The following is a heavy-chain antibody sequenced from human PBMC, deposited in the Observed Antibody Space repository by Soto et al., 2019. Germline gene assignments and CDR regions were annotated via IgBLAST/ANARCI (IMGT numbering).Heavy chain of an antibody. CDR3: ARAPGGPGIAEY. CDR1: GYTFTSYA. J-gene: IGHJ4*02. V-gene: IGHV1-3*01. D-gene: IGHD6-13*01. CDR2: INAGNGNT. Sequence: VKVSCKASGYTFTSYAMQWVRQAPGQRLEWMGWINAGNGNTKYSQKFQGRVTITRDTSASTAYMELSSLRSEDTAVYYCARAPGGPGIAEYWGQGTRVTVSS.